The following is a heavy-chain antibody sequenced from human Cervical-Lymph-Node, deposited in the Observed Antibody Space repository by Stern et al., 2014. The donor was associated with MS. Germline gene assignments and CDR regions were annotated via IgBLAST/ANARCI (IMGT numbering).Heavy chain of an antibody. CDR3: ARDQGFQLMNS. J-gene: IGHJ4*02. CDR2: VYHPGSA. V-gene: IGHV4-4*02. CDR1: GDSISNDNW. D-gene: IGHD2-2*01. Sequence: QLQLQESGPGLVRPSGTLSLTCAVSGDSISNDNWWSWVRQPPGKGLEWIGKVYHPGSANYDPSLKIRVTISVDKSKNQFSLRLTSMTAADTAVYYCARDQGFQLMNSWGQGTLVIVSS.